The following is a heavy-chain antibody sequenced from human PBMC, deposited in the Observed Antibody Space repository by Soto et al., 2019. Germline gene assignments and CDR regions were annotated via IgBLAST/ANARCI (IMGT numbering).Heavy chain of an antibody. D-gene: IGHD2-15*01. V-gene: IGHV4-39*01. CDR1: GGSISTSTYY. J-gene: IGHJ5*02. Sequence: SETLSLTCTVSGGSISTSTYYWGWIRQPPGKGLEWIGSIYYAENTYYNPSLKSRVTISGDTSKNQFSLKLSSVTAADAAIYYCATYLVVVAAIDRWGQGTLVTVSS. CDR2: IYYAENT. CDR3: ATYLVVVAAIDR.